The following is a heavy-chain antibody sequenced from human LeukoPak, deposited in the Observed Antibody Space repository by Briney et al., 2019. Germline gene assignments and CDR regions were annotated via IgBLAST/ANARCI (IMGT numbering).Heavy chain of an antibody. CDR2: INRRGST. Sequence: SETLSLTCAVYGGSFSGYYWTWIRQPPGKGLEGVGEINRRGSTNYNPSIQRRLTLSVETSKTQFSLKLSSVHAADPAVYYCARVVDGGYYYHFDYWGQGTLVTVSS. V-gene: IGHV4-34*01. CDR3: ARVVDGGYYYHFDY. J-gene: IGHJ4*02. D-gene: IGHD3-22*01. CDR1: GGSFSGYY.